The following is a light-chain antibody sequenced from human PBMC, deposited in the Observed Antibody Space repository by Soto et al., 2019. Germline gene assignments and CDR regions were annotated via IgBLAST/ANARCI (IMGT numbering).Light chain of an antibody. CDR2: DVS. CDR1: SSDVGGYNY. J-gene: IGLJ1*01. Sequence: SVLTQPASVSGSPGESITISCTGTSSDVGGYNYVSWYQQHPGKAPKLVIYDVSNRPSGVSNRFSGSKSGNTASLTISGLQAEDEADYYCSSYTSSSTPVFGTGTKVTV. V-gene: IGLV2-14*01. CDR3: SSYTSSSTPV.